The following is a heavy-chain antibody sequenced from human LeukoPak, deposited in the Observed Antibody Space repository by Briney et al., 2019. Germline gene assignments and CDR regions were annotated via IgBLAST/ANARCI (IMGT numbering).Heavy chain of an antibody. D-gene: IGHD2-21*02. J-gene: IGHJ4*02. CDR2: IYYSGST. CDR1: GGSVSSGNYY. CDR3: ARYSAPVTSIDY. Sequence: SETLSLTCTVSGGSVSSGNYYWSWIRQPPGKGLEWIGYIYYSGSTNYNPSLKSRVTISVDTSKNQFSLMLSSVTAADTAMYYCARYSAPVTSIDYWGQGTLVTVSS. V-gene: IGHV4-61*01.